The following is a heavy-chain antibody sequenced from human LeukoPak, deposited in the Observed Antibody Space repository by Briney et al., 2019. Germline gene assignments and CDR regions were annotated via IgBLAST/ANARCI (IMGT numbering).Heavy chain of an antibody. J-gene: IGHJ3*02. V-gene: IGHV3-21*01. CDR3: ARTMIDSFDI. CDR1: GFTFSSYA. D-gene: IGHD3-22*01. Sequence: GGSLRLSCAASGFTFSSYAMSWVRQAPGKGLEWVSSISSSSSYIYYADSVKGRFTISRDNAKNSLYLQMNSLRAEDTAVYYCARTMIDSFDIWGQGTMVTVSS. CDR2: ISSSSSYI.